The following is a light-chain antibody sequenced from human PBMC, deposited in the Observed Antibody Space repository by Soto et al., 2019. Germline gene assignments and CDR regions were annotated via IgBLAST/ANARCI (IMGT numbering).Light chain of an antibody. Sequence: DIHMTQSPSSLSASVGDTFTITCRASQSISSWLAWYQQKPGKAPKLLIYDASSLESGVPSRFSGSGSGTEFTLTISSLQPDDFATYYRQQYNSYSRTFGQGTKVDIK. CDR3: QQYNSYSRT. J-gene: IGKJ1*01. CDR1: QSISSW. CDR2: DAS. V-gene: IGKV1-5*01.